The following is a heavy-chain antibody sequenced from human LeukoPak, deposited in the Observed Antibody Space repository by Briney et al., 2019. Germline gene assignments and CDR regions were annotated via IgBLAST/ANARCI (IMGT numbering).Heavy chain of an antibody. V-gene: IGHV3-66*02. CDR2: IYSGGST. D-gene: IGHD2-2*01. CDR3: ARGGLVPAAYYYYYGMDV. Sequence: PGGSLRLSCAASGFTVGSNYMSWVRQAPGKGLDWVSVIYSGGSTYYADSVKGRFTISRDNSKNTLYLQMNSLRAEDTAVYYCARGGLVPAAYYYYYGMDVWGQGTTVTVSS. J-gene: IGHJ6*02. CDR1: GFTVGSNY.